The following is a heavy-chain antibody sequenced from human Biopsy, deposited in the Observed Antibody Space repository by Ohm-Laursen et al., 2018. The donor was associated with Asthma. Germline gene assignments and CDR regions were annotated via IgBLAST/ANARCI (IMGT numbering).Heavy chain of an antibody. V-gene: IGHV4-34*01. D-gene: IGHD1-26*01. CDR2: IYPSGIT. Sequence: GTLSLTCAVYGGSFSSNYWSWIRQTPGKGLEWIGEIYPSGITNYNPSLKSRVTISVDTSKNQFSLRLTSVTAADTAVYYCARGSSSRLSQWELLVSGGKRVHSYYGMDVWGQGTTVTVSS. CDR3: ARGSSSRLSQWELLVSGGKRVHSYYGMDV. CDR1: GGSFSSNY. J-gene: IGHJ6*02.